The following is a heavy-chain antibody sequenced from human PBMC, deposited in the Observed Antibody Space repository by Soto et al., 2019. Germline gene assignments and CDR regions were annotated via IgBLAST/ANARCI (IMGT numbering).Heavy chain of an antibody. J-gene: IGHJ5*02. V-gene: IGHV4-59*01. CDR1: GGSISSYY. CDR2: IYYSGST. Sequence: SETLSLTCTVSGGSISSYYWSWIRQPPGKGLEWIGYIYYSGSTNYNPSLKSRVTISVDTSKNQFSLKLSSVTAADTAVYYCAGHRTNWFDPWGQGTLVTVSS. CDR3: AGHRTNWFDP.